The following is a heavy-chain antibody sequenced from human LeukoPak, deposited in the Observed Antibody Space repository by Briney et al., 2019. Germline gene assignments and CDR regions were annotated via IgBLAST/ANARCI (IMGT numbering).Heavy chain of an antibody. D-gene: IGHD2-15*01. Sequence: GGSLRLSCAASGFTFDTYAMSWVRQAPGKGLEWVSAIRGGNDRAYSADSVKGRFTISRDNSRNTLYLQMDSLRAEDTATYCCAKFELGHCSGGGCSPFDYWGQGTLVTVSS. CDR2: IRGGNDRA. CDR1: GFTFDTYA. J-gene: IGHJ4*02. V-gene: IGHV3-23*01. CDR3: AKFELGHCSGGGCSPFDY.